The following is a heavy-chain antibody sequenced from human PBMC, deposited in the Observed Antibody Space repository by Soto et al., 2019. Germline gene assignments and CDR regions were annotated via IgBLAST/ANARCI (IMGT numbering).Heavy chain of an antibody. CDR1: GGSISSYY. Sequence: SETLSLTCTVSGGSISSYYWSWIRQPPGKGLEWIGYIYYSGSTNYNPSLKSRVTISVDTSKNQFSLKLSSVTAADTAVYYCARGPSSGWYGWFDPWGQGTLVTVS. D-gene: IGHD6-19*01. CDR2: IYYSGST. J-gene: IGHJ5*02. CDR3: ARGPSSGWYGWFDP. V-gene: IGHV4-59*01.